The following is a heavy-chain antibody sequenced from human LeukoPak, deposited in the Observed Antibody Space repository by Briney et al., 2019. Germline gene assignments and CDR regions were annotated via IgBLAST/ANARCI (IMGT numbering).Heavy chain of an antibody. J-gene: IGHJ5*02. CDR1: GYTFTSYG. CDR2: ISAYNGNT. D-gene: IGHD2-2*01. Sequence: ASVKVSCKTSGYTFTSYGITWVRQAPGQGLEWMGWISAYNGNTKYAQKFQGRVTMTTDTSTSTAYMELRSLRSDDTAVYYCAKDVGFRSSPSCYAPNWFDPWGQGTLVIVSS. CDR3: AKDVGFRSSPSCYAPNWFDP. V-gene: IGHV1-18*01.